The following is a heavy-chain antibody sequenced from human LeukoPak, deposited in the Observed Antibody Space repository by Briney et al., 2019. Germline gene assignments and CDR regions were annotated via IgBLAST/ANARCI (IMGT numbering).Heavy chain of an antibody. Sequence: PSETLSLTCTVSGGSISSFHWSWIRQPPGKGLEWIGYIYYSGSTNYNPSLKSRVTMSVDTSKNQFSLNLSSVTAADTAVYFCARVVTGSYYESDYWGQGTLVTVSS. CDR1: GGSISSFH. CDR2: IYYSGST. J-gene: IGHJ4*02. V-gene: IGHV4-59*01. D-gene: IGHD1-26*01. CDR3: ARVVTGSYYESDY.